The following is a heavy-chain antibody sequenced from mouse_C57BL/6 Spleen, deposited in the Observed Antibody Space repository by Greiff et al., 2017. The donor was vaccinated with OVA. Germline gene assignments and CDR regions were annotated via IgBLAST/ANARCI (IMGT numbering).Heavy chain of an antibody. CDR2: IDPETGGT. Sequence: VQLQQSGAELVRPGASVTLSCKASGYTFTDYEMHWVKQTPVHGLEWIGAIDPETGGTAYNQKFKGKAIPTADKSSSTAYMELRSLTSEDSAVDYCTRTLRRAMDYWGQGTSVTVSS. J-gene: IGHJ4*01. V-gene: IGHV1-15*01. D-gene: IGHD1-1*01. CDR3: TRTLRRAMDY. CDR1: GYTFTDYE.